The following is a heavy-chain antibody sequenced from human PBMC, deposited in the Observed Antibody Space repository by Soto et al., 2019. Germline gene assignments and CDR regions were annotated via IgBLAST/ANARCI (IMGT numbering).Heavy chain of an antibody. CDR1: GFTFSSYD. CDR2: IGTAGDT. V-gene: IGHV3-13*01. J-gene: IGHJ4*02. D-gene: IGHD6-13*01. Sequence: SGGSLRLSCAASGFTFSSYDMHWVRQATGKGLEWVSAIGTAGDTYYPGSVKGRFTISRENAKNSLYLQMNSLRAGDTAVYYCARAIRYSSSWYALDYWGQGTLVTVSS. CDR3: ARAIRYSSSWYALDY.